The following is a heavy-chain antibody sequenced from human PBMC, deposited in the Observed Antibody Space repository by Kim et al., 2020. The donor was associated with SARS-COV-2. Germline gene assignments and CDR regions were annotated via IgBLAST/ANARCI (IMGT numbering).Heavy chain of an antibody. CDR3: ARTTGAAEAL. V-gene: IGHV3-7*03. Sequence: GGSLRLSCAASGFTFNSFWMHWVRQAPGKGLEWVANIKDDGSQRFYVDSVKGRFTISRDNARNSLYLQMNSLRAEDTAVYYCARTTGAAEALWGQGNLVT. CDR2: IKDDGSQR. J-gene: IGHJ4*02. CDR1: GFTFNSFW. D-gene: IGHD6-13*01.